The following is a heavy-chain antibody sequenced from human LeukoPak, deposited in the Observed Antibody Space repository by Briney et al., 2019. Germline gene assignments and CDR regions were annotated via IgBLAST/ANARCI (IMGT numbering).Heavy chain of an antibody. CDR1: GYRFISYW. J-gene: IGHJ4*02. D-gene: IGHD6-19*01. CDR2: IYPGDSDT. Sequence: GESLKISCKGSGYRFISYWIGWVRQMPGKGLEWMGIIYPGDSDTRYSPSFQGQVTISADKSISTAYLQWSSLKASDTAMYYCARHQGIAVATPDYWGQGTLVAVSS. CDR3: ARHQGIAVATPDY. V-gene: IGHV5-51*01.